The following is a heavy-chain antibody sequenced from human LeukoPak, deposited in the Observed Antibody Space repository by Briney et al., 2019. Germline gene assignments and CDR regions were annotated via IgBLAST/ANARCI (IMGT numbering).Heavy chain of an antibody. CDR3: ARVSGSSWYGAFDI. D-gene: IGHD6-13*01. CDR1: GFTFSSYW. J-gene: IGHJ3*02. Sequence: GGSLRLSCAASGFTFSSYWMRWVRQAPGKGLEWVANIKQDGSEKYYVDSVKGRFTISRDNAKNSLYLQMNSLRAEDTAVYYCARVSGSSWYGAFDIWGQGTMVTVSS. V-gene: IGHV3-7*01. CDR2: IKQDGSEK.